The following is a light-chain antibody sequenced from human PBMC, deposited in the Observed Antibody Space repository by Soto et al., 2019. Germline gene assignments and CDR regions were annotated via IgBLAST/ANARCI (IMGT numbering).Light chain of an antibody. CDR2: EVT. Sequence: QSALTQPPSASGFPGQSVTISCTGTSSDVGYYDYVSWYQQHPGKAPKLVIYEVTKRPSGVPDRVSASKSGNTASLTVSGLRAEDEADYYCSSSAGSNNFVFGSGTKLTV. CDR1: SSDVGYYDY. J-gene: IGLJ1*01. V-gene: IGLV2-8*01. CDR3: SSSAGSNNFV.